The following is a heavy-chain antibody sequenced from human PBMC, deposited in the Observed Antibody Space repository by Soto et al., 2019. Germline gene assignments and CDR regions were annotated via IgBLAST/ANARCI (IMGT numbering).Heavy chain of an antibody. CDR1: GFSLSTIGLG. CDR2: TYWNDDK. Sequence: SGPTLVNPTQTLTLTCTFSGFSLSTIGLGVGWIRQPPGKALEWLGLTYWNDDKRYSPSLKSRLTITKDTSKNQVVLTMTSMDPVDTATYFCAHLSYDSTGYYYFEYWGQGTLVTVSS. CDR3: AHLSYDSTGYYYFEY. J-gene: IGHJ4*02. D-gene: IGHD3-22*01. V-gene: IGHV2-5*01.